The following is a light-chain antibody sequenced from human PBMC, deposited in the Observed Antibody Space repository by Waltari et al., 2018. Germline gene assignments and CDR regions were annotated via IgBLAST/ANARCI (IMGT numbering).Light chain of an antibody. CDR2: FGS. J-gene: IGKJ5*01. V-gene: IGKV2-28*01. CDR3: MQALQTSIT. CDR1: QSLLHSNGYNY. Sequence: EIVLTQSPLSLPVTLGEPASISCTSIQSLLHSNGYNYLDWYVQRPGLPPRLLIYFGSYRASGVPDRFSGSGSVTDFTLKISKVEAEDVGVYYCMQALQTSITFGQGTRLEIK.